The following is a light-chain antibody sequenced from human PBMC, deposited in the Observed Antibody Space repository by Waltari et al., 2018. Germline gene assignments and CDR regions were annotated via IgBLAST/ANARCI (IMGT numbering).Light chain of an antibody. CDR2: DVS. CDR3: SSYRGSDNSVV. CDR1: SSYVGCYPY. Sequence: QSALTQPASVSGSPGQSIPIACTGTSSYVGCYPYVSCYQQHPGKAPKLMIYDVSNRPSGVSYRFSGSKSGNTASLTISGLQAEDEADYYCSSYRGSDNSVVFGGGTKLTVL. V-gene: IGLV2-14*03. J-gene: IGLJ2*01.